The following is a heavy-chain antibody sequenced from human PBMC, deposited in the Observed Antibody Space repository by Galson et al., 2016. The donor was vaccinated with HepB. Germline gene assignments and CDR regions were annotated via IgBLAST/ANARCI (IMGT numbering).Heavy chain of an antibody. Sequence: SLRLSCAASGFTFGHYAMAWVRQAPGKGLEWVAVISYDGSSKYYADSVKGRFTISRDSSKNTLFLQMNSLRPEDTAVYYCTKCRGYSSPGGVPGGPFDYWGQGALITVSS. CDR3: TKCRGYSSPGGVPGGPFDY. J-gene: IGHJ4*02. D-gene: IGHD6-13*01. CDR1: GFTFGHYA. V-gene: IGHV3-30*18. CDR2: ISYDGSSK.